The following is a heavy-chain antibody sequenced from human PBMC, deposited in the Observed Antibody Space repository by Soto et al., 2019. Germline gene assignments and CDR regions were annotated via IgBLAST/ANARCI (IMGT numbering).Heavy chain of an antibody. CDR3: VRDANLFTYDFWSGYHDY. D-gene: IGHD3-3*01. Sequence: ASVKVSCKASGYTFTSYGISWVRQAPGQGLEWMGWISAYNGNTNYAQKLQGRVTMTTDTSTSTAYMELSSLRSEDTAVYYCVRDANLFTYDFWSGYHDYWGQGTLVTVSS. J-gene: IGHJ4*02. CDR1: GYTFTSYG. V-gene: IGHV1-18*01. CDR2: ISAYNGNT.